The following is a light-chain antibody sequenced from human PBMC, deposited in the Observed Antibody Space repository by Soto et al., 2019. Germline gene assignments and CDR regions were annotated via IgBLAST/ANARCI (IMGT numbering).Light chain of an antibody. CDR2: DVS. CDR1: SSDVGGYNY. V-gene: IGLV2-14*01. Sequence: QSALTQPASVSGSPGQSITISCTGTSSDVGGYNYVSWYQQHPGKTPKLMIYDVSKRPSGVSNRFSGSKSGNTASLTISGLQAEDEADYYCTSYASTFYVFGTGTKLTV. CDR3: TSYASTFYV. J-gene: IGLJ1*01.